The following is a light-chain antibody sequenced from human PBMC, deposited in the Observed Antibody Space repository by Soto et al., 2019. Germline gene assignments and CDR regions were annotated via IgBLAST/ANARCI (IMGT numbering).Light chain of an antibody. V-gene: IGKV1-5*01. CDR1: QSISSW. CDR2: DAS. J-gene: IGKJ1*01. CDR3: QQYNSYRWT. Sequence: IQMTQSPSTLSAKVGDRVTITCRASQSISSWLAWYQQKPGKAPKLLIYDASSLKSGVPFRFSGSGSGTEFTLTISSLQPDDFATYYCQQYNSYRWTFGQGSKVDI.